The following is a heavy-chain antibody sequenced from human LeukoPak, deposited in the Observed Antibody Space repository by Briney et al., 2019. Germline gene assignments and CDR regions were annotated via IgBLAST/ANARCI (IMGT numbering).Heavy chain of an antibody. V-gene: IGHV4-59*11. CDR3: ARDQMAWDAFDI. CDR2: MHYSGNT. J-gene: IGHJ3*02. Sequence: SETLSLTCTVSGGCISGHYWSWIRQSPGKGLEWIGFMHYSGNTNSNPSLRSRVTISMDTSKNHFSLKMSSVTAADTAVYYCARDQMAWDAFDIWGQGTMVTVSS. D-gene: IGHD5-24*01. CDR1: GGCISGHY.